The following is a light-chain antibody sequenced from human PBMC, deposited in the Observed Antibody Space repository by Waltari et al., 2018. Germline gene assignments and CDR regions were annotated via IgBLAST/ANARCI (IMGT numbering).Light chain of an antibody. CDR1: QDITIY. CDR3: QVSFHFPLT. J-gene: IGKJ4*01. CDR2: DTS. Sequence: DIQMTQSPSSLAASVGHRVTITCQASQDITIYLNWYQQKPGKAPKLLIYDTSKLETGVPSRFSGSGSGTHFTFTISNLQPEDIATYYCQVSFHFPLTFGGGTKLEIK. V-gene: IGKV1-33*01.